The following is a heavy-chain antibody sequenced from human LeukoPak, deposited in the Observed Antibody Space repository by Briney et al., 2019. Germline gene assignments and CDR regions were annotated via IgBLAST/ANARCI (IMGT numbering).Heavy chain of an antibody. CDR1: GFTFSNYN. J-gene: IGHJ4*02. Sequence: PGGSLRLSCAASGFTFSNYNMNWVRQAPGKGLQWVSSISSSSTYIYYADSVKGRFTISRDNAKNSLYLQMNTLRAEDTAIYYCARDPRYSYDDSGTFDSWGQGTLVIVSS. CDR2: ISSSSTYI. V-gene: IGHV3-21*01. CDR3: ARDPRYSYDDSGTFDS. D-gene: IGHD3-22*01.